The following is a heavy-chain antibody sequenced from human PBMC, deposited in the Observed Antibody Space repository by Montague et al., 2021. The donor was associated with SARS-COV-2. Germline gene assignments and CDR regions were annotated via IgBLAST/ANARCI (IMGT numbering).Heavy chain of an antibody. D-gene: IGHD5-12*01. Sequence: QSGAEVKKPGESLWISCKVSGYIFISHWITWVRQMPGKGLEWMGRIDPSDSYTNYSPSFQGHVSISVDKSISTAYLQWSSLKASDTAMYYCARRGRPYSGYTTGYFDYWGQGTLVTVSS. CDR1: GYIFISHW. V-gene: IGHV5-10-1*01. CDR2: IDPSDSYT. CDR3: ARRGRPYSGYTTGYFDY. J-gene: IGHJ4*02.